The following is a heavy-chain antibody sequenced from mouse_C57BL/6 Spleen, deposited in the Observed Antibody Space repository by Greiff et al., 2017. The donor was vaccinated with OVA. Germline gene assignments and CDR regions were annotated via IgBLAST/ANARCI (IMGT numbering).Heavy chain of an antibody. CDR3: ARAYYSNYDAMDY. J-gene: IGHJ4*01. CDR1: GFHFTDSF. V-gene: IGHV14-2*01. Sequence: EVQGVEPGAELVKPGASVKLSCTASGFHFTDSFMHWVKQRPDQGLEWIGRIDPADGETKYAPKFQGKATITADTASNTAYLQLSSLTSEDTAVYYCARAYYSNYDAMDYWGQGTSVTVSS. CDR2: IDPADGET. D-gene: IGHD2-5*01.